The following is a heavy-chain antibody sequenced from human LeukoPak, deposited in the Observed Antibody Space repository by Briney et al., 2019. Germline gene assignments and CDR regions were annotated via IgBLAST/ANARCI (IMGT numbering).Heavy chain of an antibody. J-gene: IGHJ1*01. Sequence: SETLSLTCAVSGGSISSGDYSWSWIRQPPGKGLEWIGYINHSGSTNYNPSLKSRVTISVDASKNQFSLKLSSVTAADTAVYYCASHYCSGGSCYWNLRAEYFQHWGQGTLVTVPS. CDR1: GGSISSGDYS. CDR3: ASHYCSGGSCYWNLRAEYFQH. D-gene: IGHD2-15*01. V-gene: IGHV4-30-2*01. CDR2: INHSGST.